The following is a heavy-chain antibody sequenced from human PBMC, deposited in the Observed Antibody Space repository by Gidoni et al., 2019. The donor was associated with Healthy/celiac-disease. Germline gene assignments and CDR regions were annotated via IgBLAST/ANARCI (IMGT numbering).Heavy chain of an antibody. D-gene: IGHD3-22*01. V-gene: IGHV3-23*01. CDR2: ISGSGGST. CDR1: GFPFSSYA. CDR3: AKDSYYDSSGYAAY. J-gene: IGHJ4*02. Sequence: EVQLLESGGGLVQPGGSLRLSCAASGFPFSSYAMSWVRQAPGKGLEWVSAISGSGGSTYYADSVKGRFTISRDNSKNTLYLQMNSLRAEDTAVYYCAKDSYYDSSGYAAYWGQGTLVTVSS.